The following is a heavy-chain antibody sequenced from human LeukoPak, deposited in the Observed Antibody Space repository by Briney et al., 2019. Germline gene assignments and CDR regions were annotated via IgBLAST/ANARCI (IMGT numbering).Heavy chain of an antibody. J-gene: IGHJ4*02. CDR3: ARWKYSGHDYYLDY. CDR2: MYYSGST. Sequence: SETLSLTCTVSGGSISSNDYYWGWIRQPPGKGLEWIGSMYYSGSTYYNPSLKSRVTISVDTSKNLFSLKLSSVTAADTAVYYCARWKYSGHDYYLDYWGQGILVTVSS. V-gene: IGHV4-39*07. D-gene: IGHD5-12*01. CDR1: GGSISSNDYY.